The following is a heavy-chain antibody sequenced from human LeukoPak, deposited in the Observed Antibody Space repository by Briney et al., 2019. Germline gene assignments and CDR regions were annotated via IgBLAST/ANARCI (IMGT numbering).Heavy chain of an antibody. J-gene: IGHJ4*02. CDR2: INWNSGNT. CDR1: GFSFDDYG. D-gene: IGHD3-10*01. Sequence: GGSLRLSCAASGFSFDDYGMSWVRQAPGKGLEWVSTINWNSGNTGYADSVKGRFTISRDNAKNSLYLQMSSLSAEDTAFYYCARPTLVRGVNVFDYWGQGTLVIVSS. CDR3: ARPTLVRGVNVFDY. V-gene: IGHV3-20*04.